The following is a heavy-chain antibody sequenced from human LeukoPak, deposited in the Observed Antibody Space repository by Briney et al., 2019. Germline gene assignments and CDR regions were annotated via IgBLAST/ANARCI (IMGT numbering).Heavy chain of an antibody. CDR3: ARYSYDYVWGSYSALDY. D-gene: IGHD3-16*01. Sequence: PSETLSLTCTVSGGSISSYYWGWIRQPPGKGLEWIGYIYYSGSTNYNPSLKSRVTISVDTSKNQFSLKLSSVTAADTAVYYCARYSYDYVWGSYSALDYWGQGTLVTVSS. CDR1: GGSISSYY. V-gene: IGHV4-59*01. J-gene: IGHJ4*02. CDR2: IYYSGST.